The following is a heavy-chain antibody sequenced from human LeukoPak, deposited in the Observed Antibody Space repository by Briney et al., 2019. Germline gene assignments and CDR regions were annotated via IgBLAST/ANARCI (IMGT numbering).Heavy chain of an antibody. CDR3: AREEEMATNTDY. Sequence: WXXXVRQAPGKGLVWVSRINGDGSATYYADSVKGRFSISRDNPKNTLYLHMHSLRADDTAVYYCAREEEMATNTDYWGQGTLVTVSS. V-gene: IGHV3-74*01. D-gene: IGHD5-24*01. J-gene: IGHJ4*02. CDR2: INGDGSAT. CDR1: W.